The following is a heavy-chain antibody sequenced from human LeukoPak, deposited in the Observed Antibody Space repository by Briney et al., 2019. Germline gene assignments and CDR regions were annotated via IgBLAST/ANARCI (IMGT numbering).Heavy chain of an antibody. J-gene: IGHJ4*02. Sequence: GGSLRLSCAVSGFTVSGNHMNWVRQAPGKGLEWVSVIFNDGKTINADSVRDRFTISRDISKNTLYLQMNSLRVEDTAVYYCARDKGDNDYWGQGTLVTVSS. CDR3: ARDKGDNDY. CDR1: GFTVSGNH. CDR2: IFNDGKT. D-gene: IGHD2-21*02. V-gene: IGHV3-66*01.